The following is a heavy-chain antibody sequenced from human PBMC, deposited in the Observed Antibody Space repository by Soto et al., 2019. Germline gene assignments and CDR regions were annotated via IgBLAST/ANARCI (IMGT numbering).Heavy chain of an antibody. Sequence: QITLKESGPTLVKPTQTLTLTGTVSGFSVSTSGVGVRWIRQPPGKALDWLALLYWDDAKRYSPSLKSRSTITHDTSKNQVVLTKTNMDPADTATYYCAYGDYVGNWFDPWGQGTLVTVSS. CDR1: GFSVSTSGVG. CDR3: AYGDYVGNWFDP. D-gene: IGHD4-17*01. CDR2: LYWDDAK. J-gene: IGHJ5*02. V-gene: IGHV2-5*02.